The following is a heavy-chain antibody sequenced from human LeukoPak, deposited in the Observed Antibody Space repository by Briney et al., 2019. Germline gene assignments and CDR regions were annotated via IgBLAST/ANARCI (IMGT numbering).Heavy chain of an antibody. D-gene: IGHD3-22*01. CDR1: GGTFSSYA. V-gene: IGHV1-69*10. CDR3: ARELAPDGYDSSGYSLPFDY. J-gene: IGHJ4*02. Sequence: VASVKVSCKASGGTFSSYAISWVRQAPGQGLEWMGGIIPIFGIANYAQKFQGRVTITADKSTSTAYMELSSLRSEDTAVYYCARELAPDGYDSSGYSLPFDYWGQGTLVTVSS. CDR2: IIPIFGIA.